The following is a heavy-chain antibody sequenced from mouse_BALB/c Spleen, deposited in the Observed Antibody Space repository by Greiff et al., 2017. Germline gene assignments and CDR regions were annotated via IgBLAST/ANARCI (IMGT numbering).Heavy chain of an antibody. J-gene: IGHJ3*01. D-gene: IGHD2-4*01. CDR3: ARGITTAWFAY. Sequence: VESGGGLVQPGGSLKLSCAASGFTFSSYGMSWVRQTPDKRLELVATINSNGGSTYYPDSVKGRFTISRDNAKNTLYLQMSSLKSEDTAMYYCARGITTAWFAYWGQGTLVTVSA. CDR2: INSNGGST. CDR1: GFTFSSYG. V-gene: IGHV5-6-3*01.